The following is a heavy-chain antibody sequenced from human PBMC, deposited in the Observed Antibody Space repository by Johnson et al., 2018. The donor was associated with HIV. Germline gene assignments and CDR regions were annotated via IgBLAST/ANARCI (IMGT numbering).Heavy chain of an antibody. Sequence: QVQLVESGGGVVQPGGSLRLSCAASGFTFADYGMHWVRQPPGKGLEWVAFIAHDESITHYADSVKGRFTISRDNSKNTLDLQVNSRRTEDTAVYHCARGRRPWELHGFNAFDTWGQGTMVIVSS. CDR1: GFTFADYG. D-gene: IGHD1-26*01. CDR3: ARGRRPWELHGFNAFDT. V-gene: IGHV3-33*05. J-gene: IGHJ3*02. CDR2: IAHDESIT.